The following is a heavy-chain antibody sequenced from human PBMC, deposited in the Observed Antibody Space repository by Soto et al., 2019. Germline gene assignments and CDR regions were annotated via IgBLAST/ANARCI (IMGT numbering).Heavy chain of an antibody. CDR1: GGSFSGYY. J-gene: IGHJ4*02. CDR3: ARAVLSSGWYFGY. Sequence: PSETLSLTCAVYGGSFSGYYWSWIRQPPGKGLEWIGEINHSGSTNYNPSLKSRVTISVDTSKNQFSLKLSSVTAADTAVYYCARAVLSSGWYFGYWGQGTLVTVSS. D-gene: IGHD6-19*01. V-gene: IGHV4-34*01. CDR2: INHSGST.